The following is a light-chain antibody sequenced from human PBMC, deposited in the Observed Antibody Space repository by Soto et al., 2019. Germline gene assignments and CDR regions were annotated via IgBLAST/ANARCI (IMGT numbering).Light chain of an antibody. CDR1: QSIDTY. J-gene: IGKJ5*01. CDR2: DAS. V-gene: IGKV3-11*01. CDR3: QQRSNWPIT. Sequence: IVLTQSPGTLSLCPGERGTLSCRASQSIDTYLAWYQQKPGQAPRLLIYDASDRATGIPARFSGSGSGTDFTLTISSLEPEDFALYYCQQRSNWPITFGQGTRLEIK.